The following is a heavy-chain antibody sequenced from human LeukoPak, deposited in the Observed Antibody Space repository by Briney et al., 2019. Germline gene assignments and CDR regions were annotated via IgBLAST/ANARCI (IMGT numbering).Heavy chain of an antibody. CDR3: ARERVTYYDFWSGYPSGFDY. D-gene: IGHD3-3*01. CDR2: VSPPGGGT. V-gene: IGHV3-23*01. Sequence: GGSLRLSCAASGFTFSNHGMNWVRQAPGKGLEWLSGVSPPGGGTYYADSVKGRFTISRDDSKNTLSLQMNSLRAEDTAVYYCARERVTYYDFWSGYPSGFDYWGQGTLVTVSS. CDR1: GFTFSNHG. J-gene: IGHJ4*02.